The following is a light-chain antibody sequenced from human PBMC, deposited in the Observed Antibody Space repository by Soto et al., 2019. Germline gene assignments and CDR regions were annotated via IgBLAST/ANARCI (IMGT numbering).Light chain of an antibody. CDR1: SSDIGLYNY. V-gene: IGLV2-14*01. Sequence: QSVLSQPASMSGSPGQSITIPCTGASSDIGLYNYVSWYQHHPGKAPKLLISEVNVRPSGLSDRFSASKAGSTASLTISGLQPEHEAYYYCSSLSTTSTHIVLGSGTKVTVL. CDR3: SSLSTTSTHIV. CDR2: EVN. J-gene: IGLJ1*01.